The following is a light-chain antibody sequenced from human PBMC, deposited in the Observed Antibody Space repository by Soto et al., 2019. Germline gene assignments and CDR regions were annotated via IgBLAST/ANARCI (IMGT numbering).Light chain of an antibody. J-gene: IGLJ1*01. CDR2: DDD. Sequence: QSVVTQPPSVSAAPGQKVTISCSGSSSNIGGNSVSLYQQFPGTAPKLLIYDDDKRPSGIPDRFSGSKSGTSATLGITGFQTGDEADYYCGSWDSSLSAYVFATGTKVTVL. V-gene: IGLV1-51*01. CDR1: SSNIGGNS. CDR3: GSWDSSLSAYV.